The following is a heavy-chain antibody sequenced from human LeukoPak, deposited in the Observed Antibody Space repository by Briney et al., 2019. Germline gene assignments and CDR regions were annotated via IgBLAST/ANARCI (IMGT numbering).Heavy chain of an antibody. Sequence: GGSLRLSCPASGPTVSSYGMHWVRQAPGKGLEWVAFIRYDGSNKYYGESVKGRFTISRDNSKNTVYLQMNSLRAEDTAVYYCAKVFTAAAGTKNYFDYWGQGTLVTVSS. V-gene: IGHV3-30*02. D-gene: IGHD6-13*01. J-gene: IGHJ4*02. CDR1: GPTVSSYG. CDR3: AKVFTAAAGTKNYFDY. CDR2: IRYDGSNK.